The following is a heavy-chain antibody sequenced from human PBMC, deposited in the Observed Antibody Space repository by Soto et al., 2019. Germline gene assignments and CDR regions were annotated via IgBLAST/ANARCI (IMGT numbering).Heavy chain of an antibody. Sequence: ASVKVSCKASGYTFTSYDINWVRQATGQGLEWMGWMNPNSGNTGYARKFQGRVTMTRDTSTSTVYMELSSLRSEDTAVYYCAREPTVESGNWFDPWGQGTLVTVSS. V-gene: IGHV1-8*01. CDR3: AREPTVESGNWFDP. CDR1: GYTFTSYD. CDR2: MNPNSGNT. D-gene: IGHD4-17*01. J-gene: IGHJ5*02.